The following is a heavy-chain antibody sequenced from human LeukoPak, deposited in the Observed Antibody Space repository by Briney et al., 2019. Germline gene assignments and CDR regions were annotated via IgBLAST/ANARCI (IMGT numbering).Heavy chain of an antibody. J-gene: IGHJ4*02. CDR3: AKDREAAADRSNFDY. Sequence: GGSLRLSCAASGFTFSSYSMNWVRQAPGKGLEWVSAISGSGGSTYYADSVKGRFTISRDNSKNTLYLQMNSLRAEDTAVYYCAKDREAAADRSNFDYWGQGTLVTVSS. CDR2: ISGSGGST. D-gene: IGHD6-13*01. CDR1: GFTFSSYS. V-gene: IGHV3-23*01.